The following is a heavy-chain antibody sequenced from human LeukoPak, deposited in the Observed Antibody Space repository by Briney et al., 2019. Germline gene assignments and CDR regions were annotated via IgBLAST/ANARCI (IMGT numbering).Heavy chain of an antibody. CDR2: ISGSGGST. J-gene: IGHJ4*02. CDR1: GGSFSGYY. CDR3: AKGGQDTAMAFDY. D-gene: IGHD5-18*01. V-gene: IGHV3-23*01. Sequence: ETLSLTCAVYGGSFSGYYWSWIRQPPGKGLEWVSAISGSGGSTYYADSVKGRFTISRDNSKNTLYLQMNSLRAEDTAVYYCAKGGQDTAMAFDYWGQGTLVTVSS.